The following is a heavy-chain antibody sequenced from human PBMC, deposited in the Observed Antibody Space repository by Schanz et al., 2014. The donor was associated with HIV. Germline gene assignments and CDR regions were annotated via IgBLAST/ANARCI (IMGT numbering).Heavy chain of an antibody. CDR1: GFMFSSYG. CDR3: AKDLVTMAHYYYYYGMDV. D-gene: IGHD3-10*01. Sequence: QVQLMESGGGLVQPGRSLRLSCAASGFMFSSYGMHWVRQAPGKGLEWVAVIWYDGSNKYYADSVKGRFTISRDNSKNTLYLQMNSLRAEDTAVYYCAKDLVTMAHYYYYYGMDVWGQGTTVTVSS. J-gene: IGHJ6*02. V-gene: IGHV3-33*06. CDR2: IWYDGSNK.